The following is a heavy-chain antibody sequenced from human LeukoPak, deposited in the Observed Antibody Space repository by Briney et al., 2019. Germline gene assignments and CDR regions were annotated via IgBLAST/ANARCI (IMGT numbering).Heavy chain of an antibody. CDR3: ARDRSGWFGIFDY. V-gene: IGHV3-21*01. D-gene: IGHD3-10*01. CDR2: ISSSSSYI. CDR1: GFTFSSYS. J-gene: IGHJ4*02. Sequence: PGGSLRLSCAASGFTFSSYSMNWVRQAPGKGLEWVSSISSSSSYIYYADSVKGRFTISRDNAKNSLYLQMNSLRAEDTAVYYCARDRSGWFGIFDYWGQGTLVTVSS.